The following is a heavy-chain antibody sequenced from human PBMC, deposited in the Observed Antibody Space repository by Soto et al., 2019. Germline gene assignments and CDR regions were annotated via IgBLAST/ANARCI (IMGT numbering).Heavy chain of an antibody. CDR1: GFSFSSYA. CDR2: ISYDGSDM. D-gene: IGHD1-26*01. Sequence: QVHLVESGGDVVQPGRSLRLSCAASGFSFSSYAIHWVRQAPGKGLEWVAVISYDGSDMYYGDSVKGRFTISRDNSNHTLYLQMNSLRPDDTALYYCAKDPRGIVGAGAWLDSWGQGTLVIVSS. CDR3: AKDPRGIVGAGAWLDS. J-gene: IGHJ4*02. V-gene: IGHV3-30*18.